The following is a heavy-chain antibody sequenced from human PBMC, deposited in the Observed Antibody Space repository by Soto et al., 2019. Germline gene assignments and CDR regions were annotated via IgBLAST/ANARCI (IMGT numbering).Heavy chain of an antibody. J-gene: IGHJ4*02. D-gene: IGHD3-22*01. CDR3: AKDNYYDSSGKDY. Sequence: EVQLLESGGGLVQPGGSLRLSCAASGFTFSSYAMSWVRQAPGKGLEWVSAISGSGGSTYYADSVKGRFSISRDNSKNTLYLQMNSLRAEDTAVYYCAKDNYYDSSGKDYWGQGTLVTVSS. V-gene: IGHV3-23*01. CDR1: GFTFSSYA. CDR2: ISGSGGST.